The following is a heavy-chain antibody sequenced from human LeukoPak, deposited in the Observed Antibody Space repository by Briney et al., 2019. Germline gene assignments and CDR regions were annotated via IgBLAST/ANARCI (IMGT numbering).Heavy chain of an antibody. J-gene: IGHJ4*02. CDR1: GFTLSSYA. CDR2: ISYDGSNK. D-gene: IGHD3-22*01. V-gene: IGHV3-30-3*01. Sequence: GGSLRLSCAASGFTLSSYAMHWVRQAPGKGLEWVAVISYDGSNKYYADSVKGRFTSSRDNSKNTLYLQMISLRAEDAAVYYCARDRYYYDSSGYLIRYFDYWGQGTLVTVSS. CDR3: ARDRYYYDSSGYLIRYFDY.